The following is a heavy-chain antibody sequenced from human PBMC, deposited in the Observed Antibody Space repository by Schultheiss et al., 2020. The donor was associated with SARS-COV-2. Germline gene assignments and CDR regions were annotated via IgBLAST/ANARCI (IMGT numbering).Heavy chain of an antibody. CDR3: ARDGVRAYSYGPYYYYYYMDV. D-gene: IGHD5-18*01. Sequence: GSLRLSCTVSGGSISSYYWGWIRQPPGKGLEWIGYIYYSGSTNYNPSLKSRVTISVDTSKNQFSLKLSSVTAADTAVYYCARDGVRAYSYGPYYYYYYMDVWGKGTTVTVSS. V-gene: IGHV4-59*12. CDR2: IYYSGST. CDR1: GGSISSYY. J-gene: IGHJ6*03.